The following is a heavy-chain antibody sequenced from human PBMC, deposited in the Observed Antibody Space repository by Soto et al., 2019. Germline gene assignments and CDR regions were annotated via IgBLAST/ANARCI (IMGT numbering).Heavy chain of an antibody. V-gene: IGHV4-38-2*01. CDR1: GYSISSGYY. J-gene: IGHJ6*04. CDR2: IYHSGST. D-gene: IGHD6-6*01. Sequence: LSLTCAVSGYSISSGYYWGWIRQPPGKGLEWIGSIYHSGSTYYNPSLKSRVTISVDTSKNQFSLKLISVHADDKAVYYCARAPSVIGARTYYYYGMDVWDKGNTVTVSS. CDR3: ARAPSVIGARTYYYYGMDV.